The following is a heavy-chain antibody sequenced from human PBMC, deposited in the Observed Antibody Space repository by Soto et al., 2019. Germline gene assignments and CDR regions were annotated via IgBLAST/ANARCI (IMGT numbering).Heavy chain of an antibody. J-gene: IGHJ6*02. D-gene: IGHD4-4*01. Sequence: QVQLVQSGAEVKKPGSSVTVSCKPSGGTFSSYAISWVRQAPGQGLEWMGGIIPTFGTANYAQKFQGRVTITADESTSTAYMELSSQRSEDTAVYYCARGGVEYSTAYYYYGMDLWGQGTTVTVSS. V-gene: IGHV1-69*01. CDR3: ARGGVEYSTAYYYYGMDL. CDR1: GGTFSSYA. CDR2: IIPTFGTA.